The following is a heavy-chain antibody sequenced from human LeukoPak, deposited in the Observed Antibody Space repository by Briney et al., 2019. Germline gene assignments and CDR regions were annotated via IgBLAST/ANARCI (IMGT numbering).Heavy chain of an antibody. CDR3: ARGDYDSSGYYPDAFDI. V-gene: IGHV4-4*07. Sequence: SETLSLTCTVSGGSISSYYWSWIRQPAGKGLEWIGRIYTSGSTNYNPSLKSRVTMSVDTSKNQFSLKLSSVTAADTAVYYCARGDYDSSGYYPDAFDIWGQGTMVTVSS. CDR2: IYTSGST. CDR1: GGSISSYY. J-gene: IGHJ3*02. D-gene: IGHD3-22*01.